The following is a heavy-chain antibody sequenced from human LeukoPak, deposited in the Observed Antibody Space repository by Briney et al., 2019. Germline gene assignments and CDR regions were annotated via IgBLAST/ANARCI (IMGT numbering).Heavy chain of an antibody. D-gene: IGHD6-13*01. V-gene: IGHV1-8*01. CDR1: GYTFTSYD. J-gene: IGHJ5*02. CDR3: ARVGSSWHFSVYWFDP. CDR2: MNPNSGNT. Sequence: ASVKVSCKASGYTFTSYDINWVRQATGQGLEWMGWMNPNSGNTGYAQKFQGRVTMTRNTSISTAYMELSSLRSEDTAVYYCARVGSSWHFSVYWFDPWGQGTLVTVSS.